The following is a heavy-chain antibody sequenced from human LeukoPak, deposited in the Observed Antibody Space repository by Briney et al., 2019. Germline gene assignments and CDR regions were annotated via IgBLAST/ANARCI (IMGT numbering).Heavy chain of an antibody. D-gene: IGHD5-12*01. CDR2: IKGEVDGGTT. V-gene: IGHV3-15*01. CDR3: TSALVFGGYWGYCFDS. Sequence: GGSLRLSCAGSGFTFTNAWMTWVRQAPGKGLEWLGRIKGEVDGGTTDYAAPVRDRFSISRDDSKNTLYLQMNSLKTEDTAVYYCTSALVFGGYWGYCFDSWGQGTLVTVSS. CDR1: GFTFTNAW. J-gene: IGHJ4*02.